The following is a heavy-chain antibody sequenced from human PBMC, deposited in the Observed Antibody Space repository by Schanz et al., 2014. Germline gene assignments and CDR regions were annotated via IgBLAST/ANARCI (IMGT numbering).Heavy chain of an antibody. Sequence: QVQLVQSGAEVKKPGSSVKVSCKASGGTFSSYTISWVRQAPGQGLEWMGIINLSGGSTNNAQKFQGRLTMTRDTSTSTVYMELSSLRSEDTAVYYCARGREVVAKIFDVWGQGTMVTVSS. CDR1: GGTFSSYT. D-gene: IGHD3-22*01. CDR2: INLSGGST. J-gene: IGHJ3*01. V-gene: IGHV1-46*01. CDR3: ARGREVVAKIFDV.